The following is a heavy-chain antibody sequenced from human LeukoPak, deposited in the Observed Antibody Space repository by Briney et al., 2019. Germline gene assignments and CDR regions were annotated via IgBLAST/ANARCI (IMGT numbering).Heavy chain of an antibody. V-gene: IGHV3-15*01. J-gene: IGHJ4*02. D-gene: IGHD1-26*01. Sequence: GGSLRLSCAASGFTFSSYWMSWVRQAPGKGLEWVGRIKTDNAGGTTDYAAPVKGRFTISRDDSDSTLYLQMHSLKTEDTAIYYCTTIYVGATFDFWGQGALVAVSS. CDR1: GFTFSSYW. CDR3: TTIYVGATFDF. CDR2: IKTDNAGGTT.